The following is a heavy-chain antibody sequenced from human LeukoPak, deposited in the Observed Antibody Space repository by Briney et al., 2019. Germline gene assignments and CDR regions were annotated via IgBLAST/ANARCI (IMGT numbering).Heavy chain of an antibody. D-gene: IGHD3-22*01. CDR2: INHSGST. CDR3: ARGCHYYDSSGYCY. V-gene: IGHV4-34*01. J-gene: IGHJ4*02. Sequence: SETLSLTCAVSGGSFSGYYWSRVRQPPGKGGEWMGEINHSGSTNYNPSIKSGVTISVDTSNNQFSLKLSSVTAADTAVYYCARGCHYYDSSGYCYWGQGTLVTVSS. CDR1: GGSFSGYY.